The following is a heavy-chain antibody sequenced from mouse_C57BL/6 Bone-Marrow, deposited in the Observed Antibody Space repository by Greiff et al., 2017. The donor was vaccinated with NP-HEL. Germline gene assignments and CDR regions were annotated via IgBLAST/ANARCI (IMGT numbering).Heavy chain of an antibody. CDR1: GFTFSSYG. D-gene: IGHD1-1*01. J-gene: IGHJ1*03. Sequence: DVHLVESGGDLVKPGGSLKLSCAASGFTFSSYGMSWVRQTPDKRLEWVATISSGGSYTYYPDSVKGRFTISRDNAKNTLYLQMSSLKSEDTAMYYCSRHGPYWYFDVWGTGTTVTVSS. CDR3: SRHGPYWYFDV. V-gene: IGHV5-6*01. CDR2: ISSGGSYT.